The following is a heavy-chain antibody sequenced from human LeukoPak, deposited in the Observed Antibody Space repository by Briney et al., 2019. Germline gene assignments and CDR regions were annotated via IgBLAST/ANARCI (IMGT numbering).Heavy chain of an antibody. J-gene: IGHJ4*02. CDR2: ISYDGSNK. CDR3: ARKVTATPFDY. CDR1: GFTFNSHA. D-gene: IGHD5-18*01. Sequence: GGSLRLSCAASGFTFNSHAMHWVRQAPGKGLEWVAVISYDGSNKYYADSVKGRFTISRDNSKNTLYLQMNSLRAEDTAVYYCARKVTATPFDYWGQGTLVTVSS. V-gene: IGHV3-30*04.